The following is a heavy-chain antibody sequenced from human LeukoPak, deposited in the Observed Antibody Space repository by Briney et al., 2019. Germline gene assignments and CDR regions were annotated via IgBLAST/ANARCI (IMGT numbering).Heavy chain of an antibody. J-gene: IGHJ3*02. V-gene: IGHV3-23*01. Sequence: PGGSLRLSCAASGFTFSNYAMNCVRQAPGKEQEWVSVIGGSGGGTYYADSVRGRFTISRDNSKNRLYLQMSSLRAEDTALYYCAKDRRDGFLGDAFDIWGHGTMVTVSS. D-gene: IGHD5-24*01. CDR3: AKDRRDGFLGDAFDI. CDR2: IGGSGGGT. CDR1: GFTFSNYA.